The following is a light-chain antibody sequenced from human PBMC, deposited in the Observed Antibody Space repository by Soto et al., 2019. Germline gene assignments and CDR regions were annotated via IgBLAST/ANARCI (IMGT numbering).Light chain of an antibody. Sequence: IQMTQSHSTLSASVGDRVTFTCRASQTISTCLSWYQQKPGKAPKLLIYKASTLDVGVPSRFSGSGSGTDFTITINTLQHADFATYYCQQYKSYPLTFGQGTKV. V-gene: IGKV1-5*03. CDR3: QQYKSYPLT. CDR1: QTISTC. CDR2: KAS. J-gene: IGKJ1*01.